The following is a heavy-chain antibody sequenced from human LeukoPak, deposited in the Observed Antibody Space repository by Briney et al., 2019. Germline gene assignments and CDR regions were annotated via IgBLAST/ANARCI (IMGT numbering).Heavy chain of an antibody. CDR3: AKAALRYQLLSSLDY. V-gene: IGHV3-23*01. Sequence: PGGSLRLSCAASGFTFSSYAMNWARHAPGKGLEWVSAISGSGASTYYADSVKGRFTISRDNSKNTLYLQMNSLRAEDTAIYYCAKAALRYQLLSSLDYWGQGTLVTVSS. CDR1: GFTFSSYA. CDR2: ISGSGAST. J-gene: IGHJ4*02. D-gene: IGHD2-2*01.